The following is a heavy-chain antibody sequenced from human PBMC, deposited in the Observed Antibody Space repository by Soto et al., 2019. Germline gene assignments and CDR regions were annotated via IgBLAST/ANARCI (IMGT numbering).Heavy chain of an antibody. CDR3: ARVGNRGVITSSFDY. CDR1: GYTFTSYA. Sequence: ASVKVSCKASGYTFTSYAMHWVRQAPGQRLEWMGWINAGNGNTKYSQKFQGRVTITRDTSASTAYMELSSLRSEDTAVYYCARVGNRGVITSSFDYWGQGTLVTVSS. V-gene: IGHV1-3*01. CDR2: INAGNGNT. D-gene: IGHD3-10*01. J-gene: IGHJ4*02.